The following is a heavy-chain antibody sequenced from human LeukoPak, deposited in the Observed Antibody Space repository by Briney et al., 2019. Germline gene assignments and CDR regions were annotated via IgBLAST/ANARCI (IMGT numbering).Heavy chain of an antibody. D-gene: IGHD4-11*01. Sequence: PGGSLRLSCAASGFTFSSYGMSWVRQAPGKGLEWVSAISGSGGSTYYADSVKGRLTISRDNSKNTLYLQMNSLRAEDTAVYYCAKEPDYQGVGYFYYYMDVWGKGTTVTISS. CDR1: GFTFSSYG. J-gene: IGHJ6*03. CDR3: AKEPDYQGVGYFYYYMDV. V-gene: IGHV3-23*01. CDR2: ISGSGGST.